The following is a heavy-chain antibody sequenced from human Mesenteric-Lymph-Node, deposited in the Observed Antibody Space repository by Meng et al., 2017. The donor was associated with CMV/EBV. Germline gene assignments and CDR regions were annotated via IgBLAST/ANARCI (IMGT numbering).Heavy chain of an antibody. Sequence: SGYTFTSYALNWVRQAPGQGLEWMGWINTNTWTPTYAQGFTGRFVFSLDTSVSTAYLQISSLKAEDTAVYYCARVRGYYGSGSYYLGYWGQGTLVTVSS. CDR1: GYTFTSYA. CDR3: ARVRGYYGSGSYYLGY. CDR2: INTNTWTP. D-gene: IGHD3-10*01. J-gene: IGHJ4*02. V-gene: IGHV7-4-1*02.